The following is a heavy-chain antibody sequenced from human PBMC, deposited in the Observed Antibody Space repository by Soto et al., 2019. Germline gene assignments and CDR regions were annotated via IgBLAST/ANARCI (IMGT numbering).Heavy chain of an antibody. D-gene: IGHD3-3*01. V-gene: IGHV4-30-4*01. J-gene: IGHJ5*02. CDR2: IYYSGST. CDR1: GGSISSGDYY. Sequence: TSETLSLTCTVSGGSISSGDYYWSWIRQPPGKGLEWIGYIYYSGSTYYNPSLKSRVTISVDTSKNQFSLKLSSVTAADTAVYYCARVGTYYDFCSGYYNPNWFDPWGQGTLVTVSS. CDR3: ARVGTYYDFCSGYYNPNWFDP.